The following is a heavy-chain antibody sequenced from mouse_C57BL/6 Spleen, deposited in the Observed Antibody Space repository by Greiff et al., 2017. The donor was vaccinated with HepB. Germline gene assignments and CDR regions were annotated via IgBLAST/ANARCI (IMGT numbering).Heavy chain of an antibody. CDR1: GYTFTSYW. J-gene: IGHJ4*01. Sequence: VQLQQSGAELVMPGASVKLSCKASGYTFTSYWMHWVKQRPGQGLEWIGEIDPSDSYTNYNQKFKGKSTLTVDKSSSTAYMQLSSLTSEDSAVYYCARRGYGYEDAMDYWGQGTSVTVSS. CDR3: ARRGYGYEDAMDY. V-gene: IGHV1-69*01. CDR2: IDPSDSYT. D-gene: IGHD2-2*01.